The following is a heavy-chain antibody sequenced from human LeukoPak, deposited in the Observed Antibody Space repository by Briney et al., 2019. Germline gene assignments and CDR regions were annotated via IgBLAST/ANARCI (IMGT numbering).Heavy chain of an antibody. Sequence: GGSLRLSCAAPGFAFSDYYMIWIRQAPGKGLEWVSHVSSSGGNIYYAESVKGRLTISRDNGRNSLFLQMDSLRVDDTAVYYCARTPGMTTVTNSYYNFYIDVWGKGTTVTVSS. J-gene: IGHJ6*03. D-gene: IGHD4-17*01. CDR1: GFAFSDYY. V-gene: IGHV3-11*04. CDR3: ARTPGMTTVTNSYYNFYIDV. CDR2: VSSSGGNI.